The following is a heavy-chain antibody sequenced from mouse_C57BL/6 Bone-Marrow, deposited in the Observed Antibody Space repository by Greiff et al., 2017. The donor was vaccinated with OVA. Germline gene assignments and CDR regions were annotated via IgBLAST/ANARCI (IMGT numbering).Heavy chain of an antibody. J-gene: IGHJ2*01. D-gene: IGHD2-4*01. CDR2: ISYDGSN. CDR1: GYSITSGYY. CDR3: AREGYDYDGDYYFDY. V-gene: IGHV3-6*01. Sequence: EVQLQESGPGLVKPSQSLSLTCSVTGYSITSGYYWNWIRQFPGNKLEWMGYISYDGSNNYNPSLKNRISITRDTSMNQFFLKLNSVTTEDTATYYCAREGYDYDGDYYFDYWGQGTTLTVSS.